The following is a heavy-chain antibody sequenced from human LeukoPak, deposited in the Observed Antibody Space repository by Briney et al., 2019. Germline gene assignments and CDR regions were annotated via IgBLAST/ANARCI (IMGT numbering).Heavy chain of an antibody. CDR1: GFTFSNAW. Sequence: PEGSLRLSCAASGFTFSNAWMTWVRQAPGKGLEWVGRIKSKTAGGTIDYAAPVKGRFTISRDDSKNTLYLQMNSLKTEDTAVYYCTTGESMVGSTIHIRWADWGQGTLVTVSS. J-gene: IGHJ4*02. D-gene: IGHD1-26*01. CDR3: TTGESMVGSTIHIRWAD. CDR2: IKSKTAGGTI. V-gene: IGHV3-15*01.